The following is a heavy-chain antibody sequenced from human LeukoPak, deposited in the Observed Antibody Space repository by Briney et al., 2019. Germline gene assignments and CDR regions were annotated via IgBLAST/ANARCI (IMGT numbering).Heavy chain of an antibody. V-gene: IGHV4-38-2*02. J-gene: IGHJ6*03. CDR2: INHSGST. D-gene: IGHD3-10*01. CDR1: GYSISSGYY. Sequence: NPSETLSLTCTVSGYSISSGYYWGWIRQPPGKGLEWIGEINHSGSTNYNPSLKSRVTISVDTSMNQFSLKLSSVTAADTAVYYCARLTKNDSGSFRFGKKKRGYMDVWGKGTTVTVSS. CDR3: ARLTKNDSGSFRFGKKKRGYMDV.